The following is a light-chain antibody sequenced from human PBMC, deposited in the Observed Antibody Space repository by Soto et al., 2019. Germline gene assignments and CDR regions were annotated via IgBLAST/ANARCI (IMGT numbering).Light chain of an antibody. Sequence: QLVLTQSPSASASLGASVKLTCTLSSGHSRYAIAWHQQQPEKGPRYLMKVNNDGSHSKGDGIPDRFSGSSSGAERYLTISSLQSEDEADYYCQTWGTGIRVFGGGTKLTVL. CDR2: VNNDGSH. CDR3: QTWGTGIRV. V-gene: IGLV4-69*01. J-gene: IGLJ2*01. CDR1: SGHSRYA.